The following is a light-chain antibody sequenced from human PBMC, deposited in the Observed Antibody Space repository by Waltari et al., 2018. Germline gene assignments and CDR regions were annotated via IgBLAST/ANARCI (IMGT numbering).Light chain of an antibody. CDR3: HHYNKRPPSYT. Sequence: EIVMTQSPVTLSVSPGERVTLSCRASQSIRNNLARYQQKAGQPPRLLIYGASTRAPGLPARVSGSGSGTEFALTISSLQPEDFAVYYCHHYNKRPPSYTFGQGTRLEIK. J-gene: IGKJ2*01. CDR1: QSIRNN. V-gene: IGKV3-15*01. CDR2: GAS.